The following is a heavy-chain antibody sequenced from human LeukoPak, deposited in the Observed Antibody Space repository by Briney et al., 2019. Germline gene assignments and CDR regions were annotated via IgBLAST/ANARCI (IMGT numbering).Heavy chain of an antibody. D-gene: IGHD6-19*01. CDR3: ARGVLDDSGWYVLQTQASFDY. J-gene: IGHJ4*02. CDR1: GGSIRGYY. CDR2: IYSSGST. V-gene: IGHV4-59*12. Sequence: PSETLSLTCNVSGGSIRGYYWSWIRQPPGKGLEWIGYIYSSGSTNYNPSLKSRVTISVDTSKNQFSLKLSSVTAADTAVYYCARGVLDDSGWYVLQTQASFDYWGQGTLVTISS.